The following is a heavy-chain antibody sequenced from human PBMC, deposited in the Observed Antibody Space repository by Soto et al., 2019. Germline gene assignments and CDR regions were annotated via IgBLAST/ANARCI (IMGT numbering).Heavy chain of an antibody. CDR3: AKSGGGYSGYDYYFDY. V-gene: IGHV3-23*01. J-gene: IGHJ4*02. Sequence: EVQLLESGGGLVQPGGSLRLSCAASGFTSSSYAMSWVRQAPGKGLEWVSAISGSGGSTYYADSVKGRFTISRDNSKNTLYLQMNSLRAEDTAVYYCAKSGGGYSGYDYYFDYWGQGTLVTVSS. CDR2: ISGSGGST. D-gene: IGHD5-12*01. CDR1: GFTSSSYA.